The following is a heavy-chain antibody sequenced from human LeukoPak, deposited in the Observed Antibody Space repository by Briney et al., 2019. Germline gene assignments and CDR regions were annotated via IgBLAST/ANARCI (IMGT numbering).Heavy chain of an antibody. CDR1: GFTFSGPA. V-gene: IGHV3-73*01. D-gene: IGHD4-23*01. CDR3: TRQLRGNTYFDY. Sequence: GGSLRLSCAASGFTFSGPAMRWVRQASGKGLEWVGRIRSKANSYATAYAASVKGRFTISRDDSKNTAYLQMNSLKTEDTAVYYCTRQLRGNTYFDYWGQGTLVTVSS. J-gene: IGHJ4*02. CDR2: IRSKANSYAT.